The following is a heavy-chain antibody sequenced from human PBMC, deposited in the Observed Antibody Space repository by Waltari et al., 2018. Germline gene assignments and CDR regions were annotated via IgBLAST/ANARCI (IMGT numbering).Heavy chain of an antibody. CDR3: ARERRNPYYYGSGSYGDY. D-gene: IGHD3-10*01. CDR2: INPNSGGT. V-gene: IGHV1-2*06. Sequence: QVQLVQSGAEVKKPGASVKVSCKASGYTFTGYYMHWVRQAPGPGLEWMGRINPNSGGTNYAQKFQGRVTMTRDTSISTAYMELSRLRSDDTAVYYCARERRNPYYYGSGSYGDYWGQGTLVTVSS. CDR1: GYTFTGYY. J-gene: IGHJ4*02.